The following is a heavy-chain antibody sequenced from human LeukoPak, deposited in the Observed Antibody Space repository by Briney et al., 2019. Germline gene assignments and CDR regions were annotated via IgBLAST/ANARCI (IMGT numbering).Heavy chain of an antibody. CDR2: IKQDGSEK. J-gene: IGHJ4*02. D-gene: IGHD4-17*01. CDR3: ARSMTTVDY. Sequence: PGGSLRLSCAASGFTFGSYWMSWVRQAPGKGLEWVANIKQDGSEKYYVDSVKGRFTISRDNAKNSLYLQMNSLRAEDTAVYYCARSMTTVDYWGQGTLVTVSS. V-gene: IGHV3-7*01. CDR1: GFTFGSYW.